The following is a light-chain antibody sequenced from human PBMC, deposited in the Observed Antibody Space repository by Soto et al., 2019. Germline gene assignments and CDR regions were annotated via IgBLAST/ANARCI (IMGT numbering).Light chain of an antibody. CDR1: QSVNSDY. CDR2: GAS. Sequence: EIVLTRSPGTLSLSPGERATLSCRASQSVNSDYLAWFQQKPGQAPRLLIYGASTRTTGIPDRFSGSGSGTDFTLTIGRLEPGDFAVYYCLHYGGSPLTFGQGTRLEIK. J-gene: IGKJ5*01. V-gene: IGKV3-20*01. CDR3: LHYGGSPLT.